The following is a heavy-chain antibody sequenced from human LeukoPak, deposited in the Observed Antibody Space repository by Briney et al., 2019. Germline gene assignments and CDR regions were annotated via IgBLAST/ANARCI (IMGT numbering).Heavy chain of an antibody. V-gene: IGHV1-46*01. Sequence: ASVKVSCKASGYTFTGYYMHWVRQAPGQGLEWMGIINPSGGSTSYAQKFQGRVTMTRDMSTSTVYMELSSLRSEDTAVYYCARDSSQKYYDFWSGYYTPVDYWGQGTLVTVSS. CDR2: INPSGGST. J-gene: IGHJ4*02. CDR1: GYTFTGYY. D-gene: IGHD3-3*01. CDR3: ARDSSQKYYDFWSGYYTPVDY.